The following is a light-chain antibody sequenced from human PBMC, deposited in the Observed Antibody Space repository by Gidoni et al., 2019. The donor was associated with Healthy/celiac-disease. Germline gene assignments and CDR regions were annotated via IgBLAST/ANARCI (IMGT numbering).Light chain of an antibody. J-gene: IGKJ5*01. CDR1: QDISNY. V-gene: IGKV1-33*01. Sequence: DIQMTQSPSSLSASVGDRVPSTCQASQDISNYLNWYQQKPGKAPKLLIYDASNLETGVPSRFSGSGSGTDFTFTISSLQPEDISTYYCQQYDNLPITFXQXTRLEIK. CDR2: DAS. CDR3: QQYDNLPIT.